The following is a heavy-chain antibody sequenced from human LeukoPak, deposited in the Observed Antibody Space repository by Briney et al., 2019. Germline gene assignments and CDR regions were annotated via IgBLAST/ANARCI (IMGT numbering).Heavy chain of an antibody. J-gene: IGHJ4*02. Sequence: SETLSLTCTVSGGSISSYYWSWIRQPPGKGLEWIGYIYYSGSTYYNPSLKSRVTISVDTFKNQFSLKLSSVTAADKAVYYCARGDEITIFGVVIRQDIYFDYWGQGTLVTVSS. CDR2: IYYSGST. CDR1: GGSISSYY. D-gene: IGHD3-3*01. V-gene: IGHV4-30-4*08. CDR3: ARGDEITIFGVVIRQDIYFDY.